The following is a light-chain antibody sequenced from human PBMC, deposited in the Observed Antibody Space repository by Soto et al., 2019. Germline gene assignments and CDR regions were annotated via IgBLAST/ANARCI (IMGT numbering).Light chain of an antibody. J-gene: IGKJ5*01. V-gene: IGKV3-20*01. CDR1: QGVANKY. Sequence: EIALTQSPGTLSLSPGERATLSCRPSQGVANKYLAWYQQRPGQAPSLLIYAASSRATGVPDRFSGSGSGTDFTLTISRLEPEDFAVYYCQQYTNAHGITFGQGTRLEIK. CDR2: AAS. CDR3: QQYTNAHGIT.